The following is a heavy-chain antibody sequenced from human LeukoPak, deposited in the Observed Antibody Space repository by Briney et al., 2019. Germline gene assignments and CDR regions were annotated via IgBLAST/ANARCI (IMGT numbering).Heavy chain of an antibody. V-gene: IGHV1-24*01. Sequence: GASVKVPCKVSGYTLTELSMHWVRQAPGKGLEWMGGFDPEDGETIYAQKFQGRVTMTEDTSTDTAYMELSSLRSEDTAVYYCATDSSGDPALDAFDIWGQGTMVTVSS. CDR3: ATDSSGDPALDAFDI. D-gene: IGHD3-22*01. J-gene: IGHJ3*02. CDR1: GYTLTELS. CDR2: FDPEDGET.